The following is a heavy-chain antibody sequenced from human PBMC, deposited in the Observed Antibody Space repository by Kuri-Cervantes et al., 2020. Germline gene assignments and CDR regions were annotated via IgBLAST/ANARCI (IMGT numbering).Heavy chain of an antibody. V-gene: IGHV3-21*04. CDR2: ITSSGRYL. CDR3: AKTYDSSGYPYWYFDL. J-gene: IGHJ2*01. CDR1: GLNFNSHT. Sequence: GESLKISCTASGLNFNSHTMNWVRQAPGKGLEWVASITSSGRYLYYADSVKGRFTISRDNSKNTLYLQMNSLRAEDTAVYYCAKTYDSSGYPYWYFDLWGRGTLVTVSS. D-gene: IGHD3-22*01.